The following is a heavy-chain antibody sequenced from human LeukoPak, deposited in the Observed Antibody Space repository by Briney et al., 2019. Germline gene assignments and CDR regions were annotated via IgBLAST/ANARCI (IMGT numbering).Heavy chain of an antibody. CDR2: ISGGSSTI. Sequence: GGSLRLSCAASGFTLSSYRMNWVRQAPGKGLEWVSYISGGSSTIYNADSVKGRLTISRDNAKNLLYLLMDTLRAEDTAVYYCARVGSNQWLDYWGQGTLVTVSS. CDR1: GFTLSSYR. J-gene: IGHJ4*02. D-gene: IGHD6-19*01. CDR3: ARVGSNQWLDY. V-gene: IGHV3-48*01.